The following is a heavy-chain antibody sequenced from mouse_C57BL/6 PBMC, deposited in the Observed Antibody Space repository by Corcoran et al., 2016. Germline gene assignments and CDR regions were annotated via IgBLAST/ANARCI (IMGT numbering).Heavy chain of an antibody. Sequence: QIQLVQSGPELKKPGETVKISCKASGYTFTTYGMSWVKQAPGKGLKWMGWINTYSGVPTYADDFKGRFAFSLETSASTAYLQINNLKNEDTATYFCALSYDYDGFAYWGQGTLVAVSA. CDR2: INTYSGVP. V-gene: IGHV9-3*01. J-gene: IGHJ3*01. CDR1: GYTFTTYG. CDR3: ALSYDYDGFAY. D-gene: IGHD2-4*01.